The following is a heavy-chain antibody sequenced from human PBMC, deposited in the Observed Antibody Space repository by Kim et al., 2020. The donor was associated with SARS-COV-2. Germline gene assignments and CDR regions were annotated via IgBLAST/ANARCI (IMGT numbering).Heavy chain of an antibody. D-gene: IGHD6-13*01. CDR2: IIPILGIA. Sequence: SVKVSFKASGVTFSSYSISWVRQAPGQGLEWMGRIIPILGIATYAQNFQGRVTITADKSTSPAYMELSSLRSEDTAVFYFACDPGHIIATAGDFDYWGQ. CDR3: ACDPGHIIATAGDFDY. V-gene: IGHV1-69*04. CDR1: GVTFSSYS. J-gene: IGHJ4*02.